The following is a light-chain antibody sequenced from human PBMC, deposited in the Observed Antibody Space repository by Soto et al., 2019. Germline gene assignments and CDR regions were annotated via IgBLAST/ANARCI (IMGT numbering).Light chain of an antibody. Sequence: QITPPPSSASAPLGVRGTITRRASQGISSYLDWYQQGPGKAPKLLIYAASTLQSGVPSRFSGSASGTEFTLTISSLQPEDFATYYCQQVSGYPLSFGGGTMVEIK. CDR1: QGISSY. V-gene: IGKV1-9*01. J-gene: IGKJ4*01. CDR2: AAS. CDR3: QQVSGYPLS.